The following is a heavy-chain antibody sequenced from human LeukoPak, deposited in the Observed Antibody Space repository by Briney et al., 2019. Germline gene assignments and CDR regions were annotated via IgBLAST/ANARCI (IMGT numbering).Heavy chain of an antibody. V-gene: IGHV4-4*07. CDR3: ARVGYYCSGGSCYSGNFDY. J-gene: IGHJ4*02. CDR2: IYTSGST. D-gene: IGHD2-15*01. Sequence: PSETLSLTCTVSGGSISSYYWSWIRQPAGKGLEWIGRIYTSGSTNYNPSLKSRVTMSVDTSKNQFSLKLSSVTAADTAVYYCARVGYYCSGGSCYSGNFDYWGQGTLVTVSS. CDR1: GGSISSYY.